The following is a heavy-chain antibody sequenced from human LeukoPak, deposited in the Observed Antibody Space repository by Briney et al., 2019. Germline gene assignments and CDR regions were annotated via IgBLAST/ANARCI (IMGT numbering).Heavy chain of an antibody. CDR2: ISSSSSYI. J-gene: IGHJ6*02. CDR3: ARVMYCGGGCYYYYYYGMDV. D-gene: IGHD2-21*02. Sequence: GGSLRLSCAASGFTFSVYSMNWVRQAPGKGLEWVSSISSSSSYIYYADSLKGRFTISRDNAKNSLYLQMNSLRAEDTAVYYCARVMYCGGGCYYYYYYGMDVWGQGTTVTVSS. CDR1: GFTFSVYS. V-gene: IGHV3-21*01.